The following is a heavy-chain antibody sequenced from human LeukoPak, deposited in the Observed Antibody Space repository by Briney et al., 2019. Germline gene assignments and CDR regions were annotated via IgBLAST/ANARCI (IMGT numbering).Heavy chain of an antibody. V-gene: IGHV3-7*03. J-gene: IGHJ4*02. Sequence: GGSLRLSCAASGFTFSSYWMSWVRQAPGKGLEWVANIKQDGSEKYYVDSVKGRFTISRDNSKNTLYLQMNSLRAEDTAVYSCAKDRVGALLYFDSWGQGTLVTVSS. CDR1: GFTFSSYW. CDR3: AKDRVGALLYFDS. D-gene: IGHD1-26*01. CDR2: IKQDGSEK.